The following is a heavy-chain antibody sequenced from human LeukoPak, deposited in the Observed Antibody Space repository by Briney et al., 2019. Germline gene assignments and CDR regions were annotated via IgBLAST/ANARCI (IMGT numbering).Heavy chain of an antibody. CDR1: GGSISSSSYY. CDR3: ARGLLLWFGESSPHNWFDP. Sequence: SETLSLXCTVSGGSISSSSYYWGWIRQPPGKGLEWIGSIYYSGITYYNPSLKSRVTISVDTSKNQFSLKLSSVTAADTAVYYCARGLLLWFGESSPHNWFDPWGQGTLVTVSS. D-gene: IGHD3-10*01. CDR2: IYYSGIT. J-gene: IGHJ5*02. V-gene: IGHV4-39*01.